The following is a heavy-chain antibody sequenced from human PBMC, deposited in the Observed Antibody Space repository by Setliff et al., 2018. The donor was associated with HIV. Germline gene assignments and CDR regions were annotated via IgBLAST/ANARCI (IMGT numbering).Heavy chain of an antibody. CDR3: ARVARCGHSSRWYDFDY. CDR2: INHSGTT. CDR1: GGSISSSSYD. V-gene: IGHV4-39*07. D-gene: IGHD6-13*01. Sequence: SETLSLTCTVSGGSISSSSYDWGWIRQPPGKGLEWIGEINHSGTTNYNPTLKSRVTISVDKSKNQFSLKVSSVTAADTAVYYCARVARCGHSSRWYDFDYWGQGTLVTVSS. J-gene: IGHJ4*02.